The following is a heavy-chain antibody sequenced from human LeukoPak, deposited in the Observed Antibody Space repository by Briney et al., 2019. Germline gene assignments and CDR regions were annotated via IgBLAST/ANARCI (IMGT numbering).Heavy chain of an antibody. CDR3: ARASQDILTGYFINYYYYYYMDV. CDR2: ISAYNGNT. Sequence: ASVKVSCKASGYTFTGYYMHWVRQAPGQGLEWMGWISAYNGNTNYAQKLQGRVTMTTDTSTSTAYMELRSLRSDDTAVYYCARASQDILTGYFINYYYYYYMDVWGKGTTVTISS. V-gene: IGHV1-18*04. J-gene: IGHJ6*03. CDR1: GYTFTGYY. D-gene: IGHD3-9*01.